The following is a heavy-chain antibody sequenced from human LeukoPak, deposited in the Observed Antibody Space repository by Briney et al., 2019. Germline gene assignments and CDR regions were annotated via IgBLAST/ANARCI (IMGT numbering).Heavy chain of an antibody. D-gene: IGHD3-3*01. CDR2: INPAGSET. J-gene: IGHJ6*04. Sequence: GGSLRLSCVVSGFSISNDWMSWVRQAPGKGLEWVANINPAGSETLYVDSVKGRFIISRDNDKNSLYLQMNSLRVEDTAVYFCTRVEKGFWSGFKMDVWGKGTTVAVSS. CDR1: GFSISNDW. CDR3: TRVEKGFWSGFKMDV. V-gene: IGHV3-7*01.